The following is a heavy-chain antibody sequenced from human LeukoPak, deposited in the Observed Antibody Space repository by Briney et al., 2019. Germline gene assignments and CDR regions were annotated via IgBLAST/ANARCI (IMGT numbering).Heavy chain of an antibody. Sequence: PSETLSLTCAVSGGSISSSNWWSWVRQPPGKGLEWIGEIYHSGSTNYNPSLKSRVTISVDKSKNQFSLKLSSVTAADTAVYYCARVDVVVVAATHDAFDIWGQGTMVTVSS. CDR1: GGSISSSNW. CDR3: ARVDVVVVAATHDAFDI. CDR2: IYHSGST. V-gene: IGHV4-4*02. D-gene: IGHD2-15*01. J-gene: IGHJ3*02.